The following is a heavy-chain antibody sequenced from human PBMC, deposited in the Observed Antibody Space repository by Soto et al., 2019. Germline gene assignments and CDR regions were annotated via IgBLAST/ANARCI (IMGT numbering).Heavy chain of an antibody. V-gene: IGHV3-11*01. Sequence: GGSLRLSCAASGFTFSDYYMSWIRQAPGKGLEWVSYISSSGSTIYYADSVKGRFTISRDNAKNSLYLQMNSLRAEDTAVYYCASYVYGDYVLGWFDPWGQGTLVTVSS. CDR2: ISSSGSTI. D-gene: IGHD4-17*01. CDR1: GFTFSDYY. J-gene: IGHJ5*02. CDR3: ASYVYGDYVLGWFDP.